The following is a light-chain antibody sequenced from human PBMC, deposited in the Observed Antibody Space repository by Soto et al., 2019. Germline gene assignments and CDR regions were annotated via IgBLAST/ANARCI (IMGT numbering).Light chain of an antibody. CDR3: QQYNNWPPKYT. J-gene: IGKJ2*01. CDR2: AAS. CDR1: QTISSN. Sequence: EIVMTQSPATLSVSPGERATLSCRASQTISSNLAWYQQKPGQAPRLLIYAASTRATGIPARFSGSGSGTDFTLTISSLQSEDFAVYYCQQYNNWPPKYTFGQGTKLEIK. V-gene: IGKV3-15*01.